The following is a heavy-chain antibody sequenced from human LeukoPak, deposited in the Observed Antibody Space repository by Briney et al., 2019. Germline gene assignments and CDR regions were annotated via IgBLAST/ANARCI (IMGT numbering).Heavy chain of an antibody. CDR3: ARDRGSGWTPYNWFDP. Sequence: SETLSLTCAVYGGSFSGYYWSWIRQPPGKGLEWIGEINHSESTNYNPSLKSRVTISVDTSKNQFSLRLSSVTAADTAVYYCARDRGSGWTPYNWFDPWGQGTLVTVSS. J-gene: IGHJ5*02. CDR2: INHSEST. V-gene: IGHV4-34*01. D-gene: IGHD6-19*01. CDR1: GGSFSGYY.